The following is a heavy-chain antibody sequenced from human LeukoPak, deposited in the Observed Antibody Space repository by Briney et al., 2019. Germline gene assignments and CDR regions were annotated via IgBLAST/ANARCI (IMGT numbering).Heavy chain of an antibody. CDR1: GGTFSSYA. J-gene: IGHJ6*02. CDR2: IIPILGIA. D-gene: IGHD5/OR15-5a*01. Sequence: EASVKVSCKASGGTFSSYAISWVRQAPGQGLEWMGRIIPILGIANYAQKFQGRVTITADKSTSTAYMELSSLRSEDTAVYYCARDLPSHYGMDVWGQGTTVTVSS. CDR3: ARDLPSHYGMDV. V-gene: IGHV1-69*04.